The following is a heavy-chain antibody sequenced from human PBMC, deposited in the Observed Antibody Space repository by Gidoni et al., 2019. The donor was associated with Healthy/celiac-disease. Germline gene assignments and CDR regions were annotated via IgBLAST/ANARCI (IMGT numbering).Heavy chain of an antibody. CDR1: GFTCSNAW. D-gene: IGHD5-12*01. CDR2: IKSKTDGGTT. CDR3: TTDLTEMATIFDY. Sequence: EVQLVESGGGLVKRGGSLRLSCAASGFTCSNAWLSWVRQAPGKGLEWVGRIKSKTDGGTTDYAAPVKGRFTIARDDSKNTLYLQMNSLKTEDTAVYYCTTDLTEMATIFDYWGQGTLVTVSS. J-gene: IGHJ4*02. V-gene: IGHV3-15*01.